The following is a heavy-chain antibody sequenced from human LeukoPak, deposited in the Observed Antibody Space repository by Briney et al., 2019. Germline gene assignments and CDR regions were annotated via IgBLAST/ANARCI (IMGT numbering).Heavy chain of an antibody. CDR3: AREVSEGFDF. Sequence: GGSLRLSCAASGFTFSSYSMNWVRQAPGKGLEWVSSFGTRSTSIYHAGSVKGRFAISRDNAKNSLYLQMNSLRAEDTALYYCAREVSEGFDFWGQGTLVTVSS. CDR2: FGTRSTSI. D-gene: IGHD3-22*01. J-gene: IGHJ4*02. CDR1: GFTFSSYS. V-gene: IGHV3-21*01.